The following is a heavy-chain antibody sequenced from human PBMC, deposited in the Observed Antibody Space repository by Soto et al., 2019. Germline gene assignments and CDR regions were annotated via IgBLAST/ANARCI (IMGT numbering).Heavy chain of an antibody. Sequence: SGPTLVNPTQTLTLTCTFSGFSLSTSGVGVGWIRQPPGKALEWLALIYWNDDKRYSPSLKSRLTITKDTSKNQVILTMTNMDPVDTATYYCAHRRLLYDPYDVFDYWGQGTLVTVSS. CDR2: IYWNDDK. V-gene: IGHV2-5*01. CDR3: AHRRLLYDPYDVFDY. CDR1: GFSLSTSGVG. D-gene: IGHD3-22*01. J-gene: IGHJ4*02.